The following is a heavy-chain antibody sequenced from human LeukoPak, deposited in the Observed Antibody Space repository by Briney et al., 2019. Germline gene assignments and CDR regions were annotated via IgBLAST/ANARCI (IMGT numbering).Heavy chain of an antibody. CDR2: IKTDGSET. CDR1: GFTFSSYW. CDR3: ARGVTSNAPSDC. V-gene: IGHV3-74*01. Sequence: GGSLRLSCAASGFTFSSYWTHWVRQGPGKGLVRVSRIKTDGSETIYADSVKGRFTISRDNAKNTLFLQMNSLRAEDTAVYYCARGVTSNAPSDCWGQGTLVTVSS. D-gene: IGHD4-11*01. J-gene: IGHJ4*02.